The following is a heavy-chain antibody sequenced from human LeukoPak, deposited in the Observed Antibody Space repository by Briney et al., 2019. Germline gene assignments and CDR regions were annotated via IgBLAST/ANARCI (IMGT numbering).Heavy chain of an antibody. Sequence: SETLSLTCTVSGGSISSGGYYWSWIRQPPGKGLEWIGYISHSGSTYYNPSLKSRVTISVDRSKNQFSLKLSSVTAADTAVYYCARDQITIFGVVNNWFDPWGQGTLVTVSS. CDR1: GGSISSGGYY. CDR2: ISHSGST. V-gene: IGHV4-30-2*01. J-gene: IGHJ5*02. CDR3: ARDQITIFGVVNNWFDP. D-gene: IGHD3-3*01.